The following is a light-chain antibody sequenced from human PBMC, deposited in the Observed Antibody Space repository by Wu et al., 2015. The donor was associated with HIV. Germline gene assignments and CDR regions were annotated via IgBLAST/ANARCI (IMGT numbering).Light chain of an antibody. Sequence: EIVLTQSPATLSVSPGERATLFCGASQSVSSNLAWYQQKPGQAPRLLIYGASTRATGVPARFRGSGSGTEFTLTISSLQSEDFAVYYCQQYNNWPPRTYGQGTKVEIK. CDR2: GAS. J-gene: IGKJ1*01. V-gene: IGKV3-15*01. CDR1: QSVSSN. CDR3: QQYNNWPPRT.